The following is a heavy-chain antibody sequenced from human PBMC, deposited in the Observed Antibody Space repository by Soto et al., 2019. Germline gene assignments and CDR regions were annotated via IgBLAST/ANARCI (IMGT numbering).Heavy chain of an antibody. CDR3: AKGRGIAVAGTLDY. D-gene: IGHD6-19*01. CDR1: GFTFDDYA. V-gene: IGHV3-9*01. CDR2: ISWNSGSI. J-gene: IGHJ4*02. Sequence: EVQLVESGGGLVQPGRSLRLSCAASGFTFDDYAMHWVRQAPGKGLEWVSGISWNSGSIGYADSVKGRFTISRDNAKNSLYLQMNSLRAEDTALYYCAKGRGIAVAGTLDYWGQGTLVTVSS.